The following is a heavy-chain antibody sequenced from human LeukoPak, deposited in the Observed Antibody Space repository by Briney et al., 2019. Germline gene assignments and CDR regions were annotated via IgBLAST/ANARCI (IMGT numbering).Heavy chain of an antibody. V-gene: IGHV3-23*01. D-gene: IGHD2-2*01. CDR3: AKGPIGSRFLYFDC. CDR1: GFTFSSYA. CDR2: ISGSGGST. J-gene: IGHJ4*02. Sequence: GGSLRLSCSASGFTFSSYAMSWVRQAPGKGLEWVSAISGSGGSTYYADPVKGRFTISGDNSKNKLYLQMNSLRAEDTAVYYCAKGPIGSRFLYFDCWGQGTLVTVSS.